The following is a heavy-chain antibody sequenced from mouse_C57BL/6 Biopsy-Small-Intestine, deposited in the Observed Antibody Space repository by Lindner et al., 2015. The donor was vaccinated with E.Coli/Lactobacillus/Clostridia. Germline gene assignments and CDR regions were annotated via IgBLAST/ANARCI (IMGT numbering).Heavy chain of an antibody. V-gene: IGHV1-80*01. CDR3: ARGGYGSHYFDY. D-gene: IGHD1-1*01. CDR1: GYAFSSHW. CDR2: IYPGDGDT. J-gene: IGHJ2*01. Sequence: VQLQESGAELVKPGASVKISCKASGYAFSSHWMNWVKQRPGKGLEWIGQIYPGDGDTNYNGKFKGKATLTADKSSSTAYMQLSSLTSEDSAVYFCARGGYGSHYFDYWGQGTTLTVSS.